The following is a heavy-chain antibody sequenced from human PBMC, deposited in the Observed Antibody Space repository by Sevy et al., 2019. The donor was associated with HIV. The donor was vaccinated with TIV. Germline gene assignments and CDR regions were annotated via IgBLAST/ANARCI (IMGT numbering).Heavy chain of an antibody. D-gene: IGHD6-13*01. Sequence: SETLSLTCSVSDDSISSSNYFWGWIRQSPGKGLEWIGSIYYTATTYYNPSLKSRFTLSVDTSKKQFSLKLSSVTATDTAVYYCARHGSWSFYFDYWGQGILVTVSS. V-gene: IGHV4-39*01. CDR3: ARHGSWSFYFDY. J-gene: IGHJ4*02. CDR1: DDSISSSNYF. CDR2: IYYTATT.